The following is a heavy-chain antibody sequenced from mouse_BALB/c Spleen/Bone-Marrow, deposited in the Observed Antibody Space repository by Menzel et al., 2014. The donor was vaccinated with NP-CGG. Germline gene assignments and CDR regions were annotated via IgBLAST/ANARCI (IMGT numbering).Heavy chain of an antibody. D-gene: IGHD3-1*01. CDR1: GYGFTNYL. J-gene: IGHJ4*01. CDR2: INPGSGVT. Sequence: QVQLQQSGAELVTPGTSVKVSCKASGYGFTNYLIEWVKQRPGQGLEWIGVINPGSGVTNYNEKFKGKATLTADKSSSTAYMKFSSLTSDDSAVYFCAGSGEGFRRFCAVVFWSQGASVTISS. CDR3: AGSGEGFRRFCAVVF. V-gene: IGHV1-54*01.